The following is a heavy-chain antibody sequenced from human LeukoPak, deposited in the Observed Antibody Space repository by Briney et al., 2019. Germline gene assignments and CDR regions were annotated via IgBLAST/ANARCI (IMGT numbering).Heavy chain of an antibody. Sequence: PGGSLRLSCTASGFTFGDYAMSWFRQAPGKGLEWVGFIRSKAYSGTTEYAASVKGRFTISRDDSKSIAYLQMNSLKTEDTAVYYCSRAGYSSAWWYNWFDPWGQGTLVTVSS. CDR3: SRAGYSSAWWYNWFDP. D-gene: IGHD6-19*01. V-gene: IGHV3-49*03. CDR2: IRSKAYSGTT. CDR1: GFTFGDYA. J-gene: IGHJ5*02.